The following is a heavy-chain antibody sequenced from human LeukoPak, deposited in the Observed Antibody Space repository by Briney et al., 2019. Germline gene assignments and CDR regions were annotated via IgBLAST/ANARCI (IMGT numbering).Heavy chain of an antibody. CDR3: AGPNKWGLNRPFDY. V-gene: IGHV3-15*01. CDR1: GFSFTDAW. J-gene: IGHJ4*02. Sequence: PGGSLRLSCAASGFSFTDAWMSWVRQAPGKGLEWVGRIKSNTDGGPTDYAAPVKGRFTISRDDSKNTLYLQMNSLRAEDTAVYYCAGPNKWGLNRPFDYWGQGTLVTVSS. CDR2: IKSNTDGGPT. D-gene: IGHD7-27*01.